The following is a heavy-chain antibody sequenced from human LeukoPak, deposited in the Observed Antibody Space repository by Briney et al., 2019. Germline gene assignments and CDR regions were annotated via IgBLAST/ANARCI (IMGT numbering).Heavy chain of an antibody. CDR3: ARDSSSGWRHFDY. D-gene: IGHD6-19*01. Sequence: AETLSLTCTVSDGSISSYYWSWIRQPAGKGLEWIGRIYTSGSTNYNPSLKSRATMSVDTSKNQFSLKLSSVTAADTAVYYCARDSSSGWRHFDYWGQGTLVTVSS. CDR1: DGSISSYY. J-gene: IGHJ4*02. V-gene: IGHV4-4*07. CDR2: IYTSGST.